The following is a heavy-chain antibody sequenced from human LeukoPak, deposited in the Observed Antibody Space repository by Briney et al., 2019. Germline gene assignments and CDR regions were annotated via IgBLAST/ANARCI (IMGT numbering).Heavy chain of an antibody. J-gene: IGHJ4*02. CDR2: ISSNGGST. CDR1: GFTFSSYA. V-gene: IGHV3-64*01. Sequence: GGSLRLSCAASGFTFSSYAMHWVRQAPGKGLEYVSAISSNGGSTYYANSVKGRFTISRDNSKNTLYLQMGSLRAEDMAVYYCARFGRFLEWLPGEDYWGQGTPVTVSS. CDR3: ARFGRFLEWLPGEDY. D-gene: IGHD3-3*01.